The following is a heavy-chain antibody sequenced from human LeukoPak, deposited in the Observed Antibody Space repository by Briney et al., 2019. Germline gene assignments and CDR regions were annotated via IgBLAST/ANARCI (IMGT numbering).Heavy chain of an antibody. CDR1: GFTSGVYA. CDR3: GKGGERHFDLQY. Sequence: GGTLRLSCVASGFTSGVYAMSWVRQAPGKGLEWVSAFSGGGDSFYADSVRGRFSVSADKPKNILYLQMNSLRVEDTAVYFCGKGGERHFDLQYWGQGTPVTVSS. J-gene: IGHJ4*02. V-gene: IGHV3-23*01. CDR2: FSGGGDS. D-gene: IGHD5-24*01.